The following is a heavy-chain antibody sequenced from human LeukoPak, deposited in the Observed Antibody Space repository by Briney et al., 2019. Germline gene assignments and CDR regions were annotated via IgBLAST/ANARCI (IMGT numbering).Heavy chain of an antibody. D-gene: IGHD3-10*01. CDR3: ARDLGRPQRAYYYGSGSYSNAFDI. CDR1: GYTFTSYG. CDR2: ISAYNGNT. J-gene: IGHJ3*02. V-gene: IGHV1-18*01. Sequence: ASVKVSCKASGYTFTSYGISWVRQAPGQGLEWMGWISAYNGNTNYAQKLQGRVTMTTDTSTSTAYMELSSLRSEDTAVYYCARDLGRPQRAYYYGSGSYSNAFDIWGQGTMVTVSS.